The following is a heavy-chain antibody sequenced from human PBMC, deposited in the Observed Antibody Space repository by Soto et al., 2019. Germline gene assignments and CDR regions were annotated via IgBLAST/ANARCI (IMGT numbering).Heavy chain of an antibody. V-gene: IGHV1-58*01. Sequence: SVKVSCKASGFTFTSSAVQWVRQARGQRLEWIGWIVVGSGNTNYAQKFQERVTITRDMSTSTAYMELSSLRSEDTAVYYCAADAGAAAGRYYYYYYGMDVWG. CDR2: IVVGSGNT. CDR1: GFTFTSSA. D-gene: IGHD6-13*01. CDR3: AADAGAAAGRYYYYYYGMDV. J-gene: IGHJ6*02.